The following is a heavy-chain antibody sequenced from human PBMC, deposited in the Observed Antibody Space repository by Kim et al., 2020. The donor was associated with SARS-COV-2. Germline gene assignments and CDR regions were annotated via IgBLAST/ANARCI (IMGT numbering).Heavy chain of an antibody. D-gene: IGHD1-26*01. CDR3: AKVGPYFRPYDLDV. CDR2: IPGNSAAT. V-gene: IGHV3-23*01. J-gene: IGHJ6*03. CDR1: GFTFSSNP. Sequence: GGSLRLSCAASGFTFSSNPMSWVRQAPGKGLEWVSGIPGNSAATYYADSVKGRFTISRDNAKNTLYLQMNSLRAEDTAVYFCAKVGPYFRPYDLDVWGKGATVTVSS.